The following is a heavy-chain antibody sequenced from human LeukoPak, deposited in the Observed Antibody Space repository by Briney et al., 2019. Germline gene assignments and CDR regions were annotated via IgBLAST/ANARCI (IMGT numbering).Heavy chain of an antibody. CDR3: AKDRTVSSFHY. V-gene: IGHV3-30*18. CDR2: ISYDGSNK. D-gene: IGHD4-17*01. Sequence: GGSLRLSCAASGFTFSSYGMHWVRQAPGKGLEWVAVISYDGSNKYYADSVKGRFTISRDNSKNTLYLQMNSLRAEDTAVYYCAKDRTVSSFHYWGQGTLVTVSS. J-gene: IGHJ4*02. CDR1: GFTFSSYG.